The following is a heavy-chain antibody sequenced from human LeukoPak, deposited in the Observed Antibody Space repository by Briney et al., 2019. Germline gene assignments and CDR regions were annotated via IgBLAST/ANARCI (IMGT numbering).Heavy chain of an antibody. J-gene: IGHJ3*02. V-gene: IGHV4-39*01. CDR2: IYYSGST. CDR3: ASYKTPLGAFDI. CDR1: GGSISSSSYY. Sequence: SSETLSLTCTVSGGSISSSSYYWGWIRQPPGKGLEWIGSIYYSGSTYYNPSLKSRVTISVDTSKNQFSLKLSSVTAADTAVYYCASYKTPLGAFDIWGQGTMVTVSS. D-gene: IGHD5-24*01.